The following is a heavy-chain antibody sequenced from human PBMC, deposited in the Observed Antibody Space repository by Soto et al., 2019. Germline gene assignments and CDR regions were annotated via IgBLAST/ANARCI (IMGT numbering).Heavy chain of an antibody. CDR2: IFYSGST. V-gene: IGHV4-31*03. CDR3: ASTEDFFDY. Sequence: SETLSLTCSVSGVSLTSGTYNWSWIRQHPGKGLEWIGYIFYSGSTDYNPSLKSRVNISVDTSKNQFSLKLSSVTAADTAVYYCASTEDFFDYWGQGTLVTVSS. J-gene: IGHJ4*02. CDR1: GVSLTSGTYN.